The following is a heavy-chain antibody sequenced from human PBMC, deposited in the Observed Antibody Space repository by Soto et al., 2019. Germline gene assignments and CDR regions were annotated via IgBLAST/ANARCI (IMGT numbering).Heavy chain of an antibody. J-gene: IGHJ6*02. CDR1: GGSISSGGYY. CDR2: IYYSGST. Sequence: QVQLQESGPGLVKPSQTLSLTCTVSGGSISSGGYYWSWIRQHPGKGLEWIGYIYYSGSTYYHPSLKSRVTISVDTSKNQCSLKLSSVTAADTAVYYCARDRGSSSWDDSGMDVWGQGTTVTVSS. D-gene: IGHD6-13*01. V-gene: IGHV4-31*03. CDR3: ARDRGSSSWDDSGMDV.